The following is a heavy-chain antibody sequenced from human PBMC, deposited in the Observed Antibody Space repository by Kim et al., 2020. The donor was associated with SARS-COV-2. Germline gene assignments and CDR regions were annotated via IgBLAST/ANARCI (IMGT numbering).Heavy chain of an antibody. CDR2: INGGNGNT. CDR3: ARGLDSSGYSRH. D-gene: IGHD3-22*01. CDR1: GYTFTSYT. J-gene: IGHJ4*02. Sequence: ASVKVSCKASGYTFTSYTIHWVRQAPGQRLEWMGWINGGNGNTKYSLKFQGRVTITRDTSASTAYMELSSLRSEDTAVYYCARGLDSSGYSRHWGQGTLVTVSS. V-gene: IGHV1-3*01.